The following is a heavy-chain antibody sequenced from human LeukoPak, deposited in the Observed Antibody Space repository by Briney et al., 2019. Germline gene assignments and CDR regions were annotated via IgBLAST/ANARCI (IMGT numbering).Heavy chain of an antibody. V-gene: IGHV5-51*01. Sequence: GESLKTSCKGSGYSFTSYWIGWVRQMPGKGLGLMGINYLGGSDTRYSSSHEGQITITADASISTDYQPRSSLTDSHTAMYFCARVLLSYDYGSGRVPYYYYYYMDVWGKGTTVTVSS. CDR3: ARVLLSYDYGSGRVPYYYYYYMDV. D-gene: IGHD3-10*01. CDR2: NYLGGSDT. CDR1: GYSFTSYW. J-gene: IGHJ6*03.